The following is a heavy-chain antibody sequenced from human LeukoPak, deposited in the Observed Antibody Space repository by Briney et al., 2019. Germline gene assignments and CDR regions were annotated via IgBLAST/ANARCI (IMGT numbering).Heavy chain of an antibody. CDR1: GFTFSSYG. D-gene: IGHD1-26*01. V-gene: IGHV3-21*01. J-gene: IGHJ4*02. CDR2: ISSRSSYI. CDR3: ARELLGRRAWDY. Sequence: GGPLRLSCAASGFTFSSYGMNWVRRSPGKALEGVASISSRSSYIYYADSVKGRFPISRDKAKNSLYLQMNSLRAEDTAVYYCARELLGRRAWDYWGQGTLATVSS.